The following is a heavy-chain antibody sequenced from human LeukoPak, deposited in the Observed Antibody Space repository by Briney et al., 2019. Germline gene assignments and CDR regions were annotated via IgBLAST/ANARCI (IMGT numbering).Heavy chain of an antibody. Sequence: PGRSLRLSCVDSGFTFDDYAMHWVRQAPGKGLEWVSGISWNSGSIGYADSVKGRFTISRDNAKNSLYLQMNSLRAEDTALYYCAKGGFGYDSSGYSDPYYFDYWGQGTLVTVSS. D-gene: IGHD3-22*01. V-gene: IGHV3-9*01. CDR1: GFTFDDYA. CDR3: AKGGFGYDSSGYSDPYYFDY. J-gene: IGHJ4*02. CDR2: ISWNSGSI.